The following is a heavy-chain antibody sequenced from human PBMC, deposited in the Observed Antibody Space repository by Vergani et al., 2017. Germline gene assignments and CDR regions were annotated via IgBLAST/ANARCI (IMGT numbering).Heavy chain of an antibody. Sequence: QLQLQESGSGLVKPSQNLSLTCAVSGDSITNGGFSWNWIRQPPGKGPEWIGYIFPSGNSDYNPSLKHRVSISLDKSKNQFSLWVNSVTAADTAIYFCARTESFILRYFHWALWVQGTLVTVSS. J-gene: IGHJ4*02. CDR3: ARTESFILRYFHWAL. CDR2: IFPSGNS. CDR1: GDSITNGGFS. D-gene: IGHD3-9*01. V-gene: IGHV4-30-2*01.